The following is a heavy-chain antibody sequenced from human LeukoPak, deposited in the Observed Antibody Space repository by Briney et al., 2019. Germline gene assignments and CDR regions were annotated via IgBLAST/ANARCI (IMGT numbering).Heavy chain of an antibody. CDR2: ISGGST. CDR3: ARDLGASTVIFFDY. D-gene: IGHD4-17*01. Sequence: GGSLRLSCAASGFTVSSNEMSWVRQAPGKGLEWVSSISGGSTYYADSRKGRFTISRDNSKNTLHLQMNSLRSDDTAIYYCARDLGASTVIFFDYWGQGTLVTVSS. CDR1: GFTVSSNE. J-gene: IGHJ4*02. V-gene: IGHV3-38-3*01.